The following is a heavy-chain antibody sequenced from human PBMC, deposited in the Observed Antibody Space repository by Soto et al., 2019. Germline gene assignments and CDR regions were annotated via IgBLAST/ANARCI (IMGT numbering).Heavy chain of an antibody. J-gene: IGHJ5*02. CDR2: IYHRGST. D-gene: IGHD2-21*01. CDR3: ARAESVGHPVVPDP. V-gene: IGHV4-31*03. CDR1: GGSISSGDYY. Sequence: PSETLSLTCTVSGGSISSGDYYLNWIRQHPGKGLEWIGYIYHRGSTKYSPSLKNRVTISVDTSKNQISLKLSSLSAADTAVYYCARAESVGHPVVPDPWGQGTLVTVSS.